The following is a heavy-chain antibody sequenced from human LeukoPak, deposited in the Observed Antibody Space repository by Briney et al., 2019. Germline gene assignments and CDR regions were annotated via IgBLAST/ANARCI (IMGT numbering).Heavy chain of an antibody. Sequence: SETLSLTCTVSGGSISSYYWSWIRQPPGKGLEWIGYIYYSGSTNYNPSLKSRVTISVDTSTNQFSLKLSSMTAADTAVYYCARIGSGSYLTLDYWGQGTLVTVSS. D-gene: IGHD1-26*01. CDR1: GGSISSYY. CDR2: IYYSGST. J-gene: IGHJ4*02. V-gene: IGHV4-59*01. CDR3: ARIGSGSYLTLDY.